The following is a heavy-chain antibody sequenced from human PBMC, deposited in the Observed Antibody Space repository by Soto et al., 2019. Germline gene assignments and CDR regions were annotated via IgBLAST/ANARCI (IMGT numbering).Heavy chain of an antibody. V-gene: IGHV3-23*01. CDR1: GFTFSSYA. Sequence: EVQLLESGGGLVQPGGSLRLSCAASGFTFSSYAMSWVRQAPGKGQEWVSAISDSGGSTYYADSVKGRFTISRDNSKNTMYLQMNSLRAEDTAVYYCAKSQGYCSSTSCPSTDYWGQGTLVTVSS. J-gene: IGHJ4*02. CDR2: ISDSGGST. CDR3: AKSQGYCSSTSCPSTDY. D-gene: IGHD2-2*01.